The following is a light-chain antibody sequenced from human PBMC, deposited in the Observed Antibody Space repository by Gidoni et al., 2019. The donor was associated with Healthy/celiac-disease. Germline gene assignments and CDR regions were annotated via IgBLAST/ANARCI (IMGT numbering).Light chain of an antibody. CDR1: QSVSSN. CDR3: QQYNNWPPWT. Sequence: EIVMTQSPATRSVSPGERATLSCRASQSVSSNLAWYQQKPGQAPRLLIYCASTRATGSPARFSGSGSGIEFTLTISSLQSEDFAVYYCQQYNNWPPWTFGHGTKVEIK. J-gene: IGKJ1*01. CDR2: CAS. V-gene: IGKV3-15*01.